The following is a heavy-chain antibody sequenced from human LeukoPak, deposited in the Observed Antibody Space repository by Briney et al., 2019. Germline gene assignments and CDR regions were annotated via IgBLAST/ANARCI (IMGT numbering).Heavy chain of an antibody. D-gene: IGHD5-18*01. J-gene: IGHJ6*02. CDR3: ARFPVRGYTYGSVIHHMDV. CDR2: IIPILDVA. CDR1: GGTFNTYA. V-gene: IGHV1-69*04. Sequence: GASVTVSCKASGGTFNTYAITWVRQAPGQGLEWMGRIIPILDVADSAQKFQDRVTISADRSTSTVYVELSSLRSEDTAIYYCARFPVRGYTYGSVIHHMDVWGQGTTVTVSS.